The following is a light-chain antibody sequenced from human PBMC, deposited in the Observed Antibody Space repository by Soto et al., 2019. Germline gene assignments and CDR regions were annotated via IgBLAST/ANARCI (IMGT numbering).Light chain of an antibody. J-gene: IGLJ1*01. CDR2: DTP. CDR3: LLSYNGPYV. CDR1: TGAVTSGHY. Sequence: VVTQEPSLTVSPGGTVTLTCGSSTGAVTSGHYPYWFQQKPGQAPRTLIYDTPNRHSWTPARFSGSLLGGKAALTLSGAQPEDEAEYYCLLSYNGPYVFGTGTKVTVL. V-gene: IGLV7-46*01.